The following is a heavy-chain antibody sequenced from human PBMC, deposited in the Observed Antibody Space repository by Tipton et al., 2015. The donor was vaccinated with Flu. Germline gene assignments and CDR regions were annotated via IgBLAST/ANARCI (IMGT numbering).Heavy chain of an antibody. V-gene: IGHV5-51*01. CDR1: GYSFTSYW. CDR3: ARTYGDYAGYYYYYGMDV. CDR2: IYPGGSDT. Sequence: VQLVQSGAEVKKPGESLKISCKGSGYSFTSYWIGWVRQMPGKGLEWMGIIYPGGSDTRYSPSFQGQVTISADKSISTAYLQWSSLKASDTAMYYCARTYGDYAGYYYYYGMDVWGQGTPVTVSS. J-gene: IGHJ6*02. D-gene: IGHD4-17*01.